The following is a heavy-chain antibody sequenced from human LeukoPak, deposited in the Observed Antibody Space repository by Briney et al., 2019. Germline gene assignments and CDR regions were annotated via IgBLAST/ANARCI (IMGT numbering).Heavy chain of an antibody. CDR1: GYTLTELS. Sequence: ASVKASCKVSGYTLTELSMHWVRQAPGKGLEWMGGFDPEDGETIYAQKFQGRVTMTEDTSTDTAYMELSSLRSEDTAVYYCATDLSGSGKSFDYWGQGTLVTVSS. D-gene: IGHD3-10*01. V-gene: IGHV1-24*01. J-gene: IGHJ4*02. CDR3: ATDLSGSGKSFDY. CDR2: FDPEDGET.